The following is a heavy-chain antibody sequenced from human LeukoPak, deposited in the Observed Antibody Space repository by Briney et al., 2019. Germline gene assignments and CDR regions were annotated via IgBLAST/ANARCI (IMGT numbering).Heavy chain of an antibody. D-gene: IGHD4-17*01. CDR1: GYTFTGYY. CDR3: AREIPLHRTVTKGRNWFDP. J-gene: IGHJ5*02. Sequence: ASVKVSCKASGYTFTGYYMHWVRQAPGQGLEWMGWINPNSGGTNYAQKFQGRVTMTRDTSISTAYMELSRLRSDDTAVYYCAREIPLHRTVTKGRNWFDPWGQGTLVTVSS. CDR2: INPNSGGT. V-gene: IGHV1-2*02.